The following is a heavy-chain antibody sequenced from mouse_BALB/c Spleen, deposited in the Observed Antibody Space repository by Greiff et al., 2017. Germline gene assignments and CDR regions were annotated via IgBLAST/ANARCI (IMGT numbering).Heavy chain of an antibody. CDR1: GFTFSSYA. CDR2: ISSGGSYT. Sequence: DVKLVESGGGLVKPGGSLKLSCAASGFTFSSYAMSWVRQSPEKRLEWVAEISSGGSYTYYPDTVTGRFTISRDNAKNTLYLEMSSLRSEDTAMYYCARITTVVARYFDVWGAGTTVTVSS. V-gene: IGHV5-9-4*01. CDR3: ARITTVVARYFDV. D-gene: IGHD1-1*01. J-gene: IGHJ1*01.